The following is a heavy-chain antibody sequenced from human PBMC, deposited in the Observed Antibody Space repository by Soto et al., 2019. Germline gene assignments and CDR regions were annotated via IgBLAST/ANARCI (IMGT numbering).Heavy chain of an antibody. J-gene: IGHJ5*02. CDR3: ARDLTISSTDGPLDP. CDR2: IHYTGST. Sequence: SETLSLTCTVSGGSMSRYYWTWIRQPPGKGLEWIGNIHYTGSTNYNPSLKSRVTILLGTSTSQFSLKVSSVTAADTAVYYCARDLTISSTDGPLDPWGHGTLVTVPQ. V-gene: IGHV4-59*01. D-gene: IGHD1-1*01. CDR1: GGSMSRYY.